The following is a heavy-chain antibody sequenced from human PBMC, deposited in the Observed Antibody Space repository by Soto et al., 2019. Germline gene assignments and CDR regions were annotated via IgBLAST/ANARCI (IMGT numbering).Heavy chain of an antibody. D-gene: IGHD4-17*01. Sequence: QITLKESGPTLVKPTQTLTLTCTFSGFSLSTSGVGVGWIRQPPVKALEWLALIYWDDDKRYSPSLKSRLTITKDTSKNKVVLTMTHMDPVDTATYYCAHSLSDYGDYEGRVSVGVAFDIWGQGTMVTVSS. V-gene: IGHV2-5*02. CDR2: IYWDDDK. J-gene: IGHJ3*02. CDR3: AHSLSDYGDYEGRVSVGVAFDI. CDR1: GFSLSTSGVG.